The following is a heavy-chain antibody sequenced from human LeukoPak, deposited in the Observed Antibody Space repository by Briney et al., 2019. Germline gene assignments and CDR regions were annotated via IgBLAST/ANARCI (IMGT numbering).Heavy chain of an antibody. V-gene: IGHV3-48*04. CDR2: ISSSVGSI. CDR3: AREVSYYYNSSGFFDY. J-gene: IGHJ4*02. CDR1: GGSISSSN. Sequence: QTSEALSLTCAVSGGSISSSNWWSWIRQAPGKGLEWISYISSSVGSIYYADSVKGRFTISRDNAKNSLYLQMNSLRAEDTAVYYCAREVSYYYNSSGFFDYWGQGTLVTVSS. D-gene: IGHD3-22*01.